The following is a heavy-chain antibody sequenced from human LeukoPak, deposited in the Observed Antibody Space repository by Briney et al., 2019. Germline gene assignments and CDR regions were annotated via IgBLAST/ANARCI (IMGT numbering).Heavy chain of an antibody. V-gene: IGHV3-30*02. D-gene: IGHD2-21*02. CDR2: IRFDGSKK. CDR3: AKGNCGGDCYTYYYFYMDV. Sequence: PGGSLRLSCAASGFTFSSYGMHWVRQAPGKGLEWVAFIRFDGSKKYYADSVKGRFTISRDNSKNTLYLQMNGLRAEDTAVYYCAKGNCGGDCYTYYYFYMDVWGKGTTVTVSS. J-gene: IGHJ6*03. CDR1: GFTFSSYG.